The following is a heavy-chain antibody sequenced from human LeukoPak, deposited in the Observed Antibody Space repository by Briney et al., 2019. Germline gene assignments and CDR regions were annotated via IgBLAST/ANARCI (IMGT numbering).Heavy chain of an antibody. Sequence: GGSLRLSCAASGFTFSSYSMNWVRQAPGKGLEWVSYISSSSSTIYYADSVKGRFTISRDNAKNSLYLQMNSLRAEDTAVYYCARDPYQLLFPFDYWGQGTLVTVSS. V-gene: IGHV3-48*01. CDR2: ISSSSSTI. CDR3: ARDPYQLLFPFDY. J-gene: IGHJ4*02. D-gene: IGHD2-2*01. CDR1: GFTFSSYS.